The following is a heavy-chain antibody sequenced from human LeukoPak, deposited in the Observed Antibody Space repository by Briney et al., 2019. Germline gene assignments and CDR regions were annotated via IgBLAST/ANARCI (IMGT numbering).Heavy chain of an antibody. J-gene: IGHJ4*02. CDR2: ISSSSSTI. CDR1: GFTFSSYS. Sequence: GGSLRISCAASGFTFSSYSMNWVRQAPGKGLEWVSYISSSSSTIYYADSVKGRFTISRDNAKNSLYLQMNSLRDEDTAVYYCARDSPTTYYDSSGYTFGYWGQGPLVTVTS. CDR3: ARDSPTTYYDSSGYTFGY. V-gene: IGHV3-48*02. D-gene: IGHD3-22*01.